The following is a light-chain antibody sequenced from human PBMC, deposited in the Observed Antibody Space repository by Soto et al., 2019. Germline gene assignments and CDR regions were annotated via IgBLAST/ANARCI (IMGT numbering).Light chain of an antibody. CDR3: QQFNVYPYT. J-gene: IGKJ2*01. Sequence: DIQMTQSPSTLSASVGDTVTITCRASQSIGNWMAWYQQTPWKAPNLLIYRGSSLQSGVPSRFSGSGSGTEFTLTIVSVQPDDFAVYYCQQFNVYPYTFGRGTKLEIK. CDR1: QSIGNW. CDR2: RGS. V-gene: IGKV1-5*03.